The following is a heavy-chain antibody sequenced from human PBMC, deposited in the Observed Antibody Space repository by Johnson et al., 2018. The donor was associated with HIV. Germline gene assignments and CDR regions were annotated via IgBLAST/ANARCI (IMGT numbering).Heavy chain of an antibody. Sequence: QVQLVESGGGVVQPGRSLRLSCAASGFTFSSYAMHWVRQAPGKGLEWVAVISYDGSNKYYADSVKGRFTISRDDSKNTLYLQMNSLKTEDTAVYYFSTYTTLITMYVEIKGGAFDIWGQGTMVTVSS. J-gene: IGHJ3*02. D-gene: IGHD3-16*01. CDR2: ISYDGSNK. V-gene: IGHV3-30*04. CDR3: STYTTLITMYVEIKGGAFDI. CDR1: GFTFSSYA.